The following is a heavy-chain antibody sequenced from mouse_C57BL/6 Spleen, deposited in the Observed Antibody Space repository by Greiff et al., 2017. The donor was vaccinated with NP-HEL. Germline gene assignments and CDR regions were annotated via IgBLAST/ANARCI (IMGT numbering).Heavy chain of an antibody. CDR1: GYTFTSYW. CDR3: AREGYGNYGFAY. CDR2: IDPSDSET. J-gene: IGHJ3*01. Sequence: QVQLQQPGAELVRPGSSVKLSCKASGYTFTSYWMHWVKQRPIQGLEWIGNIDPSDSETHYNQKFKDKATLTVDKSSSTAYMQLSSLTSEESAVYYCAREGYGNYGFAYWGQGTLVTVSA. V-gene: IGHV1-52*01. D-gene: IGHD2-10*02.